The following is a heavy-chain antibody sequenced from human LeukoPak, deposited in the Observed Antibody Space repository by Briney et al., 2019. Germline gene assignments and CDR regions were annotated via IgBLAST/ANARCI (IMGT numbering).Heavy chain of an antibody. D-gene: IGHD2-15*01. Sequence: GESLKISCQGSGDTFTDTYIAWVRQMPGKGLEWMGIIYFDASDTRYSPSFQGHVTISADKSIGTAYLQWSSLKASDTAMYYCARRGLCSGGSCYGLSDYWGQGTLVTVSS. V-gene: IGHV5-51*01. CDR3: ARRGLCSGGSCYGLSDY. CDR2: IYFDASDT. J-gene: IGHJ4*02. CDR1: GDTFTDTY.